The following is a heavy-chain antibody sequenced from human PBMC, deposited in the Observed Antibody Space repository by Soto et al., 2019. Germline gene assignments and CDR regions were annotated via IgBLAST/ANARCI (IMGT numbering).Heavy chain of an antibody. D-gene: IGHD4-17*01. CDR1: GGSISSGGYS. CDR2: IYHSGIT. Sequence: SETLSLTCAVSGGSISSGGYSWSWIRQPPGKGLEWIGYIYHSGITYYNPSLKSRVTISVDRSKNQFSLKLSSVTAADTAVYYCARDGYGDFIFDYWGQGTLVTVSS. J-gene: IGHJ4*02. CDR3: ARDGYGDFIFDY. V-gene: IGHV4-30-2*01.